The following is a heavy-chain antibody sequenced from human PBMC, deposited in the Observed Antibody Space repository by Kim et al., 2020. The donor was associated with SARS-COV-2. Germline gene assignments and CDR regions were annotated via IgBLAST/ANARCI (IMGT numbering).Heavy chain of an antibody. CDR2: IYWDDDK. CDR1: GFSLSTSGVG. V-gene: IGHV2-5*02. CDR3: AYGSGSYYKKIFDY. J-gene: IGHJ4*02. D-gene: IGHD3-10*01. Sequence: SGPTLVKPTQTLTLTCTFSGFSLSTSGVGVGWIRQPPGKALEWLALIYWDDDKRYSPSLKSRLTITKDTSKNQVVLTMTNMDPVDTATYYCAYGSGSYYKKIFDYWGQGTLVTVSS.